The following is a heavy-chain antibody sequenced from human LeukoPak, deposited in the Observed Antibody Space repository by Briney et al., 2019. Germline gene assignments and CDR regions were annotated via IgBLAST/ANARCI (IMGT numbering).Heavy chain of an antibody. D-gene: IGHD3-22*01. CDR3: AKEQYDSSGYYLWGFDY. J-gene: IGHJ4*02. CDR2: ISWNSGSI. V-gene: IGHV3-9*01. CDR1: GFTFDDYA. Sequence: GRSLRLSCAASGFTFDDYAMHWVRQAPGKGLEWVSGISWNSGSIGYADSVKGRFTISRDNAKNSLYLQMNSLRAEDTALYYCAKEQYDSSGYYLWGFDYWGQGTLVTVSS.